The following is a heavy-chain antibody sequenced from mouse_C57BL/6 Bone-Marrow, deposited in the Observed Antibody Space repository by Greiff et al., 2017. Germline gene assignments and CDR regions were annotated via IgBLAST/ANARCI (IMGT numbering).Heavy chain of an antibody. Sequence: EVKLQESGPGMVKPSQSLSLTCTVTGYSITSGYDWHWIRHFPGNKLEWMGYISYSGSTNYNPSLKSRISITHDTSKNHFFLKLNSVTTEDTATYYCARGHYYGSSHWYFDVWGTGTTVTVSS. V-gene: IGHV3-1*01. D-gene: IGHD1-1*01. J-gene: IGHJ1*03. CDR2: ISYSGST. CDR1: GYSITSGYD. CDR3: ARGHYYGSSHWYFDV.